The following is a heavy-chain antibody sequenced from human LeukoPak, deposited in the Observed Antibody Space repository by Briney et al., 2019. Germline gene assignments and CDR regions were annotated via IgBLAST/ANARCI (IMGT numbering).Heavy chain of an antibody. CDR2: ISAYNGNT. CDR1: GYTFTSYG. V-gene: IGHV1-18*01. CDR3: ARDLSHYDTPGSGY. J-gene: IGHJ4*02. D-gene: IGHD3-9*01. Sequence: ASVKVSCQASGYTFTSYGISWVRQAPGQGLEWMGWISAYNGNTNYAQKLQGRVTMTTDTSTSTAYMELRSLRSDDTAVYYCARDLSHYDTPGSGYWGQGTLVTVSS.